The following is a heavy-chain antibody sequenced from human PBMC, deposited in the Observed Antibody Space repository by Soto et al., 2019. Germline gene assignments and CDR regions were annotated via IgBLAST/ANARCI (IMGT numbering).Heavy chain of an antibody. Sequence: PGESLKISCKGSGYRFTSYWIGWVRQTPGKGLEWMGIIYPGDSDTRYSPSFQGQVTFSADKSINTAYLQWSSLRASDSAMYYCVRPSNSGDDAYDTWGQGTVVTVSS. D-gene: IGHD6-19*01. V-gene: IGHV5-51*01. CDR1: GYRFTSYW. J-gene: IGHJ3*02. CDR2: IYPGDSDT. CDR3: VRPSNSGDDAYDT.